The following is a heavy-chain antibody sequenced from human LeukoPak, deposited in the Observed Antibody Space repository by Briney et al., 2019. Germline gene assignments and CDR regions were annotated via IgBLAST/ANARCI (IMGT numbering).Heavy chain of an antibody. J-gene: IGHJ1*01. Sequence: SETLSLTCAVYGGSFSGYYWSWIRQPPGKGLEWIGEINHSGSTNYNPSLKSPVTISVDTSKNQFSLKLSSVTAADTAVYYCARGSPRGRYFQHWGQGTLVTVSS. CDR3: ARGSPRGRYFQH. V-gene: IGHV4-34*01. D-gene: IGHD5-12*01. CDR2: INHSGST. CDR1: GGSFSGYY.